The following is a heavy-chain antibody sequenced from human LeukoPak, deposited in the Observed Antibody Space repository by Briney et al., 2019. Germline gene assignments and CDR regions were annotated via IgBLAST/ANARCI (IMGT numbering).Heavy chain of an antibody. V-gene: IGHV4-59*01. Sequence: SETLSLTCTVSGGSISSYYWSWIRQPPGKGLEWIGCIHYSGSTNYNPSLKSRVTISVDTSKNQFSLKLSSVTATDTAVYYCARVRDRSSYFYDLDYWGQGTLVTVSS. J-gene: IGHJ4*02. CDR1: GGSISSYY. D-gene: IGHD3-22*01. CDR2: IHYSGST. CDR3: ARVRDRSSYFYDLDY.